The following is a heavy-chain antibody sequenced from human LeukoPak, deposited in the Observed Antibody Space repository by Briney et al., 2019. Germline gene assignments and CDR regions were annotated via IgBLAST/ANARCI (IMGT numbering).Heavy chain of an antibody. CDR3: ARHYLSDGILSTFDP. CDR2: IYYRGST. D-gene: IGHD2-2*01. Sequence: SETLSLTCTVSGGSISSSPYYWGWIRQPPGKGPEWIGTIYYRGSTYSNPSLNSRVTISLDTSKNQFSLRLRSVTAADTALYYCARHYLSDGILSTFDPWGQGTLVTVSS. V-gene: IGHV4-39*01. CDR1: GGSISSSPYY. J-gene: IGHJ5*02.